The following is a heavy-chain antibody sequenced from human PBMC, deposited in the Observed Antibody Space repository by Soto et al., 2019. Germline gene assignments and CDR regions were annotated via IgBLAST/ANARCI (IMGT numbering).Heavy chain of an antibody. D-gene: IGHD5-12*01. CDR2: ISSSSSTI. V-gene: IGHV3-48*01. CDR1: GFTFSSYS. J-gene: IGHJ6*03. CDR3: AREQLDIVATTNNYYYMDV. Sequence: GGSLRLSCAASGFTFSSYSMNWVRQAPGKGLEWVSYISSSSSTIYYADSVKGRFTISRDNAKNSLYLQMNSLRAEDTAVYYCAREQLDIVATTNNYYYMDVWGKGTTVTVSS.